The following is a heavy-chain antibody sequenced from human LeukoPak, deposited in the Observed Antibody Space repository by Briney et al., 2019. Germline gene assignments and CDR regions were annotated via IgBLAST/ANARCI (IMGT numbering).Heavy chain of an antibody. V-gene: IGHV3-33*01. Sequence: GRSMRLSCAASGFTFSSYGMHWVRQAPGKGLEWVAVIWYDENNKYYADSVKGRFTISRDNAKNSLYLQMNSLRAEDTAVYYCARDLGQLVDLIDYGMDVWGQGTMVTVSS. D-gene: IGHD6-13*01. CDR2: IWYDENNK. CDR1: GFTFSSYG. CDR3: ARDLGQLVDLIDYGMDV. J-gene: IGHJ6*02.